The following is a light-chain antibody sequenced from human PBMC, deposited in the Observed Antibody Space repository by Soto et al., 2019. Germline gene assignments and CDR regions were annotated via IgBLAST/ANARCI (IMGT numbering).Light chain of an antibody. Sequence: QSALTQPASVSGSPGQSITISCTGTSSDDGAYKYVSWYQHHPGKAPTLMIHEVSNRPSRVSNRFSGSKSGNTASLTISGLQAEDEADYYCSSYTTSSTVVFGGGTKVTVL. V-gene: IGLV2-14*01. CDR1: SSDDGAYKY. CDR3: SSYTTSSTVV. CDR2: EVS. J-gene: IGLJ2*01.